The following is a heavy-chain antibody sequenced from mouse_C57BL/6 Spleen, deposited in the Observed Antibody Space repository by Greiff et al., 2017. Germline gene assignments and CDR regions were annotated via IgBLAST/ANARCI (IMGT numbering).Heavy chain of an antibody. D-gene: IGHD2-1*01. V-gene: IGHV5-16*01. J-gene: IGHJ4*01. Sequence: EVQLQQSEGGLVQPGSSMKLSCTASGFTFSDYYMAWVRQVPEKGLEWVANINYDGSSTYYLDSLKSRFIISRDNAKNILYLQMSSLKSEDTATYYCARVGNWYAMDYWGQGTSVTVSS. CDR1: GFTFSDYY. CDR3: ARVGNWYAMDY. CDR2: INYDGSST.